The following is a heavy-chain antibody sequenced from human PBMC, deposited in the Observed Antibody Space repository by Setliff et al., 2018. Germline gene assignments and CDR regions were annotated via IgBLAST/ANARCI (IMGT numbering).Heavy chain of an antibody. Sequence: GESLKISCAASGFTFSSYSMNWVRQAPGEGLEWVSSISSSSSYIYYADSVKGRFTISRDNAKNSLYLQMNSLRAEDTAVYYCARDKLRFLENWFDPWGQGTLVTVSS. J-gene: IGHJ5*02. D-gene: IGHD3-3*01. CDR2: ISSSSSYI. CDR3: ARDKLRFLENWFDP. V-gene: IGHV3-21*01. CDR1: GFTFSSYS.